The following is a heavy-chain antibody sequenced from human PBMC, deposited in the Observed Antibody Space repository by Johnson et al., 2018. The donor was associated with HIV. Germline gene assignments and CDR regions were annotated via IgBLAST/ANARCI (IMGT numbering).Heavy chain of an antibody. Sequence: QVQLVESGGGVVQPGRSLRLSCAASGFTLSSYAMHWVRQAPGKGLEWVALISYDGSNKYYTDPVKGRFTISRDNSKNTLHLQMNSPRPEATAVYYCAKDKSIVGVSTSALDMWGQGTMVTVSS. CDR2: ISYDGSNK. V-gene: IGHV3-30-3*01. D-gene: IGHD1-26*01. CDR1: GFTLSSYA. J-gene: IGHJ3*02. CDR3: AKDKSIVGVSTSALDM.